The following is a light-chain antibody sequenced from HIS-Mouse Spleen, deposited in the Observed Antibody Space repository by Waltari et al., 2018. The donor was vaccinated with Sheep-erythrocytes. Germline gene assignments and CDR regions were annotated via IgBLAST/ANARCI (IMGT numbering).Light chain of an antibody. J-gene: IGLJ2*01. CDR3: QAWDSSTAV. CDR1: KLGDKY. V-gene: IGLV3-1*01. Sequence: SYELTQPPSVSVSPGQTASITCSGDKLGDKYACWYQQKPGQSPVLVIYQDSKRPSGIPERLSGSNSGNTGCLTISGTQAMDEADYYCQAWDSSTAVFGGGTKLTVL. CDR2: QDS.